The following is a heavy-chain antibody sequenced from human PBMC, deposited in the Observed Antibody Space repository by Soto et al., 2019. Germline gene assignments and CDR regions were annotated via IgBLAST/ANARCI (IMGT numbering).Heavy chain of an antibody. V-gene: IGHV1-2*02. Sequence: ASVKVSCKASGYTFTGYYMHWVRQAPGQGLEWMGWINPNSGGTNYAQKFQGRVTMTRDTSISTAYMELSRLRSDDTAVYYCARDSSGFLEWPTLPSDHWGQGTLVTVSS. CDR3: ARDSSGFLEWPTLPSDH. D-gene: IGHD3-3*01. CDR2: INPNSGGT. J-gene: IGHJ5*02. CDR1: GYTFTGYY.